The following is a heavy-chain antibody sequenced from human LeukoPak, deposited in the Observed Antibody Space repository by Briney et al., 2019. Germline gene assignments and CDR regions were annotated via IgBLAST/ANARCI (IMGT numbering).Heavy chain of an antibody. CDR3: ARTYSYGYYYYYYMDV. V-gene: IGHV1-46*01. CDR1: GYTFTSYY. Sequence: ASVKVSCKASGYTFTSYYMHWVRQAPGQGLEWMGIINPSGGSTSYAQKFQGRVTMTRDTSTSTVYMELSSLRSEDTAVYYCARTYSYGYYYYYYMDVWGKGTTVTVSS. J-gene: IGHJ6*03. D-gene: IGHD5-18*01. CDR2: INPSGGST.